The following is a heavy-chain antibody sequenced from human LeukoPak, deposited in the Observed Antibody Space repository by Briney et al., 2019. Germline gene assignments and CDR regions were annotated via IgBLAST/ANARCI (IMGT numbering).Heavy chain of an antibody. J-gene: IGHJ4*02. CDR2: IRYDGSNK. D-gene: IGHD2-2*02. Sequence: GGSLRLSCAASGFTFSSYGMHWVRQAPGKGLEWVAFIRYDGSNKYYADSVKGRFTISRDNSKNTLYLQMNSLRAEDTAVYYCARGRRAYCSSTSCYTSIIVGATSFDYWGQGTLVTVSS. CDR3: ARGRRAYCSSTSCYTSIIVGATSFDY. V-gene: IGHV3-30*02. CDR1: GFTFSSYG.